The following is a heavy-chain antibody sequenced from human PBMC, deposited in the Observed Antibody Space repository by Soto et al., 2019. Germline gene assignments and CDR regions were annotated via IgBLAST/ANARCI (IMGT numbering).Heavy chain of an antibody. D-gene: IGHD2-15*01. Sequence: XETLSLTCTVSGCSISSYYWSWIRQPPGKGLEWIGYIYYSGSTNYNPSLKSRVTISVDTSKNQFSLKLSSVTAADTAVYYCARVNCSGGSCYEHYWGQGTLVTVSS. V-gene: IGHV4-59*01. CDR2: IYYSGST. J-gene: IGHJ4*02. CDR3: ARVNCSGGSCYEHY. CDR1: GCSISSYY.